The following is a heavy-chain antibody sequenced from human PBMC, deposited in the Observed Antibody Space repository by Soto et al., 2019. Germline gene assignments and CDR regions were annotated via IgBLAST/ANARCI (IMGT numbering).Heavy chain of an antibody. CDR2: ISYGGST. J-gene: IGHJ4*02. Sequence: SETLSLTCTVSGDSISSVYYYWSWIRQPPGKGLEWMGYISYGGSTYYNPSLKSRVIISADTSRNHSSLKLTAVTAADTAVYYXPTEARDLYYYDNRQMYRFDFGGQGTLVPVSS. D-gene: IGHD3-22*01. CDR1: GDSISSVYYY. CDR3: PTEARDLYYYDNRQMYRFDF. V-gene: IGHV4-30-4*01.